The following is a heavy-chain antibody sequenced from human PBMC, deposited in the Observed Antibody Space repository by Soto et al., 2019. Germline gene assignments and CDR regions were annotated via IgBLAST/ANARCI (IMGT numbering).Heavy chain of an antibody. Sequence: QVQLVQSGAEVKKPGSSVKVSCKASGGTFSNYGVNWVRQAPGQGLEWMGGIIPIFGTAKYAQKFQCRVTITADDSTRTAYMELSSLISEDTAVYYCARDGTLYDSSAYYYLYWGQGTLVTVSS. CDR1: GGTFSNYG. V-gene: IGHV1-69*01. J-gene: IGHJ4*02. D-gene: IGHD3-22*01. CDR2: IIPIFGTA. CDR3: ARDGTLYDSSAYYYLY.